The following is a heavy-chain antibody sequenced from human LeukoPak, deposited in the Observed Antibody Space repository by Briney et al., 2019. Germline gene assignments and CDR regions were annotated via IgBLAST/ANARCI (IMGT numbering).Heavy chain of an antibody. V-gene: IGHV3-23*01. CDR1: GFTFSSYA. D-gene: IGHD5-18*01. CDR3: AKMAGGYSYGPIDY. Sequence: GGSLRLSCAASGFTFSSYAMSWVRQAPGKRLEWVSAISGSGGSTYYADSVKGRFTISRDNSKNTLYLQMNSLRAEDTAVYYCAKMAGGYSYGPIDYWGQGTLGTVSS. CDR2: ISGSGGST. J-gene: IGHJ4*02.